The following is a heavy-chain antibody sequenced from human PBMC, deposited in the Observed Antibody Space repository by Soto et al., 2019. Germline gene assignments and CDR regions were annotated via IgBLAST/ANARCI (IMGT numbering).Heavy chain of an antibody. J-gene: IGHJ6*02. D-gene: IGHD5-12*01. CDR3: AASCVGCCGFNYYGMDV. CDR1: GGSISSGGYY. CDR2: IYYSGST. V-gene: IGHV4-31*03. Sequence: QVQLQESGPGLVKPSQTLSLTCTVSGGSISSGGYYWSWIRQHPGKGLEWIGYIYYSGSTYYNPSLQRRVPISVDTSKNQFSLKLSSVTAADTAVYYCAASCVGCCGFNYYGMDVWGQGTTVTVSS.